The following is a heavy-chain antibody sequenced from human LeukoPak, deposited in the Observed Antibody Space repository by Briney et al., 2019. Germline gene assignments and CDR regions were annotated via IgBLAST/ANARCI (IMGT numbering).Heavy chain of an antibody. CDR1: GFTFSSYA. CDR2: ISSNGGST. Sequence: GGSLRLSCSASGFTFSSYAMHWVRQAPGKGLEYVSAISSNGGSTYYADSVKGRFTISRDNSKNTLYLQMSSLRAEDTAVYYCVRDGWQWLAPGVYFQHWGQGTLVTVSS. CDR3: VRDGWQWLAPGVYFQH. D-gene: IGHD6-19*01. J-gene: IGHJ1*01. V-gene: IGHV3-64D*09.